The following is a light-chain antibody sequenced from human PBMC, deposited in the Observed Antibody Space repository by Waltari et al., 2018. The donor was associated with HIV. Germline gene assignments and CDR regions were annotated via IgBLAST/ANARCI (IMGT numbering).Light chain of an antibody. CDR3: LLSLSGVRV. CDR2: GPE. V-gene: IGLV7-46*01. CDR1: SRRFSRKIY. J-gene: IGLJ3*02. Sequence: HAVVTQEPALSVSPGVTVPLTCASFSRRFSRKIYAHWIPLKPGHAPRTLIYGPEKGEPWTDGRLQGSLVGGSAAVTLSGSLTDDEADYYGLLSLSGVRVFGGGTKLTV.